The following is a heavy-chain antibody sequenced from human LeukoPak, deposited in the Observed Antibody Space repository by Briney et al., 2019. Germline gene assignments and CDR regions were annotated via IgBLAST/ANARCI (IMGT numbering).Heavy chain of an antibody. J-gene: IGHJ3*02. CDR2: IKQDGSEK. D-gene: IGHD3-22*01. CDR3: ASYYYDSSGHRHDAFDI. V-gene: IGHV3-7*01. Sequence: GGSLRLSCAASGFTFSSYWMSWVRQAPGKGLEWVANIKQDGSEKYYVDSVKGRFTISRDNAKNSLYLQMNSLRAEDTAVYYCASYYYDSSGHRHDAFDIWGQGTMVTVSS. CDR1: GFTFSSYW.